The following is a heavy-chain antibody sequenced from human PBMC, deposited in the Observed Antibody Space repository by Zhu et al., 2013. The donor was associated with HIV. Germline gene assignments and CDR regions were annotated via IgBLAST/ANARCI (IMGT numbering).Heavy chain of an antibody. CDR2: MNPNSGNT. CDR3: ARDLIAVTGNWFDP. J-gene: IGHJ5*02. V-gene: IGHV1-8*01. Sequence: QVQLEQSGAEVKKPGASVKVSCKASGYTLTSYDISWVRQATGQGLEWMGWMNPNSGNTGYAQKFQGRVTMTRDTSITTAYMELSRLRSDDTALYYCARDLIAVTGNWFDPVGPGNPGHRLL. D-gene: IGHD6-19*01. CDR1: GYTLTSYD.